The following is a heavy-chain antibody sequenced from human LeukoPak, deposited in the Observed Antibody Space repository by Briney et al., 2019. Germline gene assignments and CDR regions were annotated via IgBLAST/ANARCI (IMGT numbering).Heavy chain of an antibody. Sequence: GGSLRLSCAASGFTFSSYAMSWVRQAPGKGLEWVSGISGSGGNTYYADSVKGRFTISRDNSKNTLYLQMNSLRAEDTALYYCAKHGQDYYYFDYWGQGTLATVSS. V-gene: IGHV3-23*01. CDR2: ISGSGGNT. J-gene: IGHJ4*02. D-gene: IGHD2/OR15-2a*01. CDR3: AKHGQDYYYFDY. CDR1: GFTFSSYA.